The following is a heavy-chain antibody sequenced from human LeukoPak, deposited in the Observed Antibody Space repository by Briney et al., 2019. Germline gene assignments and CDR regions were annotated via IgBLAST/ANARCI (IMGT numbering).Heavy chain of an antibody. J-gene: IGHJ6*02. CDR2: ISWNSGSI. D-gene: IGHD4-17*01. CDR3: AKDTTTVTTDGMDV. Sequence: GGSLRLSCAASGFTFDDYAMPWVRQAPGKGLEWVSGISWNSGSIGYAGSVKGRFTISRDNAKNSLYLQMNSLRAEDTALYYCAKDTTTVTTDGMDVWGQGTTVTVSS. CDR1: GFTFDDYA. V-gene: IGHV3-9*01.